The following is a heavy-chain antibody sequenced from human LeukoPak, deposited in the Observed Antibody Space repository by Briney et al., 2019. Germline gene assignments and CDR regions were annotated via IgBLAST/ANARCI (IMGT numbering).Heavy chain of an antibody. J-gene: IGHJ4*02. CDR3: ARAPPYCSSTSCYDVGNFDY. CDR2: IIPIFGTA. Sequence: SVKVSCKASGGTFNTSAISWVRQAPGQGLEWMGGIIPIFGTANYAQKFQGRVTITADKSTSTAYMELSSLRSEDTAVYYCARAPPYCSSTSCYDVGNFDYWGQGTLVTVSS. V-gene: IGHV1-69*06. CDR1: GGTFNTSA. D-gene: IGHD2-2*01.